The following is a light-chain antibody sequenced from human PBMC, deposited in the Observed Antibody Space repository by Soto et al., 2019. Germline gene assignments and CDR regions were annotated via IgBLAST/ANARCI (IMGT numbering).Light chain of an antibody. CDR1: QSVLYSSNNKNS. Sequence: DIVMTQSPDSLAVSLGEGATINCKSSQSVLYSSNNKNSFAWYQQKPGQPPKLLIYWASTRESGVPDRFSGSGSGTDFTLTISSLQAEDVAVYYCQQYYSTPITFGQGTRLEIK. J-gene: IGKJ5*01. CDR2: WAS. V-gene: IGKV4-1*01. CDR3: QQYYSTPIT.